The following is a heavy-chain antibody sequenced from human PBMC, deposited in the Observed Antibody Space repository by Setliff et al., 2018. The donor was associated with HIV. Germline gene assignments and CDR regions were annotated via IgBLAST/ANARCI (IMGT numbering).Heavy chain of an antibody. Sequence: SETLSLTCTVSGASITSHYWSWIRQSPGRELEWIGYIYSTGSTNYNPSLQSRVSISMDASKNKFSLKVTSVTSADTAVYYCAKGAGFYGDYTFDYWGQGNRGTVSS. CDR1: GASITSHY. D-gene: IGHD4-17*01. CDR3: AKGAGFYGDYTFDY. V-gene: IGHV4-59*11. CDR2: IYSTGST. J-gene: IGHJ4*02.